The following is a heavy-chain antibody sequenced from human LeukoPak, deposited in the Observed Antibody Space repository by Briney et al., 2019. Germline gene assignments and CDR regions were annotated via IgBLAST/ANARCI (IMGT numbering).Heavy chain of an antibody. V-gene: IGHV3-74*01. Sequence: GGSLRLSCAASGFTFSSYWMHWVRQAPGKGLVWVSRINSDGSSTSYADSVKGRFTISRDNAKNTLYLQMNSLRAEDTAVYYCARGDSEKRITGTTFVYYYYYMDVWGKGTTVIVSS. CDR3: ARGDSEKRITGTTFVYYYYYMDV. J-gene: IGHJ6*03. D-gene: IGHD1-7*01. CDR2: INSDGSST. CDR1: GFTFSSYW.